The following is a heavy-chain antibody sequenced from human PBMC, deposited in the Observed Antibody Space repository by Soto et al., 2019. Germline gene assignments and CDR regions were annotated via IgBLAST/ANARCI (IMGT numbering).Heavy chain of an antibody. CDR1: GFRFSGTD. Sequence: ECLRLSCAACGFRFSGTDMTWVRQAPGKGLDWVSTIDGSGGTTYYADSVKGRFTISRDNSMNTVYLQMNSLRADDTALYYCAKNSGWFNTWGQGALVTVSS. CDR2: IDGSGGTT. V-gene: IGHV3-23*01. J-gene: IGHJ5*02. D-gene: IGHD3-10*01. CDR3: AKNSGWFNT.